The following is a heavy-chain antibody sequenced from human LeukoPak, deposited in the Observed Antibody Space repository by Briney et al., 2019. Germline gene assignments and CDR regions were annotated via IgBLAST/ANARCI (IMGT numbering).Heavy chain of an antibody. Sequence: KSSETLSLTCAVYGGSFSGYYWSWIRQPPGKGLEWIGEINHSGSTNYNPPLESRVTISVDTSKNQFSLKLSSVTAADTAVYYCARVSGYSSSSIVSRNRGFDPWGQGTPVTVSS. CDR3: ARVSGYSSSSIVSRNRGFDP. CDR2: INHSGST. V-gene: IGHV4-34*01. D-gene: IGHD6-6*01. CDR1: GGSFSGYY. J-gene: IGHJ5*02.